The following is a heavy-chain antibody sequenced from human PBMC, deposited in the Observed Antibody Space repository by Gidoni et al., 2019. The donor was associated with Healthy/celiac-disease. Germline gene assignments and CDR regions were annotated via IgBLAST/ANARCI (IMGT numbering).Heavy chain of an antibody. CDR1: GFTFSSYS. CDR2: ISSSSSYI. Sequence: EVQLVASGGGLVKPGGSLRPSCAASGFTFSSYSMNWVRQAPGKGLEWVSSISSSSSYIYYADSVKGRFTISRDNAKNSLYLQMNSLRAEDTAVYYCARDGKQWLVRPSAFDIWGQGTMVTVSS. D-gene: IGHD6-19*01. CDR3: ARDGKQWLVRPSAFDI. J-gene: IGHJ3*02. V-gene: IGHV3-21*01.